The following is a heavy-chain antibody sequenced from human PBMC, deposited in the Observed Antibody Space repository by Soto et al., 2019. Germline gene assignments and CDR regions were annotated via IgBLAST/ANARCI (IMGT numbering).Heavy chain of an antibody. CDR3: XXXXXXGYXSVIGY. D-gene: IGHD3-3*01. CDR2: LSYDESDE. J-gene: IGHJ4*02. V-gene: IGHV3-30-3*01. CDR1: GFTLSTYS. Sequence: QVHLVESGGGVVQPGRSLRLSCAASGFTLSTYSMNWVRQAPGKGLEWVAVLSYDESDEFYADSVKGRFTISRDKSKNTLYLQMNSLRXXXXXXXXXXXXXXXGYXSVIGYWGQGTLVTVSS.